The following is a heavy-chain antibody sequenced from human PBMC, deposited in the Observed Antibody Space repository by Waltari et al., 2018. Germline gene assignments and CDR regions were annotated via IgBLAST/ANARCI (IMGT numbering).Heavy chain of an antibody. CDR3: VIGAQHVSNWYASEYFQH. D-gene: IGHD6-13*01. V-gene: IGHV3-74*01. CDR2: INHDVRTT. Sequence: EVQLVESGGGLVQPGGSLRLSCAASGFTFSSYWMHWVRQAPGKGLVGVSDINHDVRTTNYADSVKGLFTISRDNAKNTLYLQMDSQRAEETAVYYCVIGAQHVSNWYASEYFQHWGQGTLVTVSS. J-gene: IGHJ1*01. CDR1: GFTFSSYW.